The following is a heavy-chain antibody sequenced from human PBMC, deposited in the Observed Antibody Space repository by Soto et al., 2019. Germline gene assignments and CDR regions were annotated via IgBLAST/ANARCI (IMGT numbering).Heavy chain of an antibody. Sequence: ASVRVSCKASGGTFSSYRFNWVRQARGQGLEWLGGIVPIYRTADYAQKFQGRVTITADESTRTVYMELSSLKSQDTALYYCARDSGAKLSSSWGQGTLVTVSS. CDR1: GGTFSSYR. V-gene: IGHV1-69*13. CDR2: IVPIYRTA. D-gene: IGHD6-13*01. J-gene: IGHJ4*02. CDR3: ARDSGAKLSSS.